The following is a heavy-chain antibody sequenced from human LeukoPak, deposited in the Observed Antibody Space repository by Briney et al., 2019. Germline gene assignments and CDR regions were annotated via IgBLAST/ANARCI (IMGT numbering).Heavy chain of an antibody. J-gene: IGHJ4*02. V-gene: IGHV3-43D*03. CDR3: AKFSYWNQSDY. Sequence: GGSLRLSCAASGFTFDDYAVHWVRQAPGKGLEWVSLISWDGGSTYYADSVKGRFTISRDNSKNSLYLQMNSLRAEDTALYYCAKFSYWNQSDYWGQGTLVTVSS. CDR2: ISWDGGST. CDR1: GFTFDDYA. D-gene: IGHD1-1*01.